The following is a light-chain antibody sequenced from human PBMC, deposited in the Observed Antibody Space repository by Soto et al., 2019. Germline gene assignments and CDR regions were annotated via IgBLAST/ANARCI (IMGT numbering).Light chain of an antibody. CDR1: SNDIGAYKY. J-gene: IGLJ1*01. CDR3: SSYTTGSTLYV. CDR2: EVS. Sequence: QSVLTQPASVSGSPGQSITISCTVSSNDIGAYKYVSWYQQYPGKAPKLIIFEVSNRPSGVSNRFSGSKSGNTASLTIAGLQAEDEADYHCSSYTTGSTLYVFGGGTKV. V-gene: IGLV2-14*01.